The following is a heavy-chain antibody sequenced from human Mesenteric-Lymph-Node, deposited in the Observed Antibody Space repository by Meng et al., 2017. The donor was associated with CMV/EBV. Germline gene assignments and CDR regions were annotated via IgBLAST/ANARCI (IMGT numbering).Heavy chain of an antibody. D-gene: IGHD3-22*01. CDR2: ISGSGGST. CDR1: GFTFSNHD. V-gene: IGHV3-23*01. Sequence: GGSLRLSCAASGFTFSNHDMSWVRQAPGKGLEWVSSISGSGGSTYYADPVKGRITISRDNSKNTLYLQMNSLRAEDTAVYYCAKGVNSGSHYRAFDMLGQGTMVTVSS. CDR3: AKGVNSGSHYRAFDM. J-gene: IGHJ3*02.